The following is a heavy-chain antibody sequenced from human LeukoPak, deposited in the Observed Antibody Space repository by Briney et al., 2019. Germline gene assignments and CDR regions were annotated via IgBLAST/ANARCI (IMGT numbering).Heavy chain of an antibody. V-gene: IGHV3-66*01. Sequence: QPGGSLRLSCAASGFTVSSNYMSWVRQAPGKGLEGVSVIYSGGSTYYADSVKGRFTISRDNYKNTLYLQMNSLRAEDTAVYYCARTLYDSSGYYPGDWFDPWGQGTLVTVSS. CDR3: ARTLYDSSGYYPGDWFDP. CDR2: IYSGGST. CDR1: GFTVSSNY. J-gene: IGHJ5*02. D-gene: IGHD3-22*01.